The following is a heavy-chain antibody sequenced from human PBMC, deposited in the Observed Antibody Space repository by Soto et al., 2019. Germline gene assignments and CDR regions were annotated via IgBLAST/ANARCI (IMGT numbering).Heavy chain of an antibody. CDR2: MNPNSGNT. Sequence: GASVKVSCKASGGTFSSYAISWVRQAPGQGLEWMGWMNPNSGNTGYAQKFQGRVTMTRNTSISTAYMELSSLRSGDTAVYYCARGRINYGMDVWGQGTTVTVSS. CDR1: GGTFSSYA. V-gene: IGHV1-8*02. J-gene: IGHJ6*02. CDR3: ARGRINYGMDV.